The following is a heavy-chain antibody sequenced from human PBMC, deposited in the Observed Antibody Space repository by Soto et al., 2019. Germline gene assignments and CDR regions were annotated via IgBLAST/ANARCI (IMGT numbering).Heavy chain of an antibody. V-gene: IGHV3-30-3*01. CDR3: ARDINVNNYDSPAF. CDR1: GFTFRSYS. J-gene: IGHJ4*02. D-gene: IGHD3-3*01. CDR2: ISHDASNK. Sequence: LRLSCAVSGFTFRSYSMHWVRQAPGKGLEWVAVISHDASNKKHADSVRGRFTISRDNSENTLYLQMNSLRVDDTAVYYCARDINVNNYDSPAFWGQGSLVTVSS.